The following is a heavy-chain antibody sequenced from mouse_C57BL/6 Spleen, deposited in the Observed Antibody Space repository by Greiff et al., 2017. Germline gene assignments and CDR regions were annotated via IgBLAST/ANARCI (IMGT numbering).Heavy chain of an antibody. Sequence: EVQLVESGGGLVQPGGSLSLSCAASGFTFTDYYMSWVRQPPGKALEWLGFIRNKANGYTTEYSASVKGRFTISRDNTPSILYLHRNALRAVNSVTHESARRYYCAISDKEVEDSIETRGQGTTLTDSS. D-gene: IGHD1-1*01. J-gene: IGHJ2*01. V-gene: IGHV7-3*01. CDR3: ARRYYCAISDKEVEDSIET. CDR2: IRNKANGYTT. CDR1: GFTFTDYY.